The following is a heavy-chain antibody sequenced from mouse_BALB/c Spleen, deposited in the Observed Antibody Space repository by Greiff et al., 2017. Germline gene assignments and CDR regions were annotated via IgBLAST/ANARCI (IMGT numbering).Heavy chain of an antibody. D-gene: IGHD1-1*01. CDR1: GFTFSSYG. V-gene: IGHV5-6*03. CDR2: ISSGGSYT. Sequence: DVKLVESGGGLVKPGGSLKLSCAASGFTFSSYGMSWVRQTPDKRLEWVATISSGGSYTYYPDSVKGRFTISRDNAKNTLYLQMSSLKSEDTAMYYCARPFYYYGSSLDYWGQGTSVTVSS. J-gene: IGHJ4*01. CDR3: ARPFYYYGSSLDY.